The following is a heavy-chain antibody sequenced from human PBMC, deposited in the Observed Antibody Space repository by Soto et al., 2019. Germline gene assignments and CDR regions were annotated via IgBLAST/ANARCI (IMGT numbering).Heavy chain of an antibody. V-gene: IGHV3-23*01. CDR3: AKDLVPSWITSVNFDY. CDR1: GFTFSSYA. Sequence: GSLRLSYAASGFTFSSYAMSWVRQAPGKGLEWVSAISGSGGSTYYADSVKGRFTISRDNSKNTLYLQMNSLRAEDTAVYYCAKDLVPSWITSVNFDYWGQGTLVTVSS. J-gene: IGHJ4*02. CDR2: ISGSGGST. D-gene: IGHD5-12*01.